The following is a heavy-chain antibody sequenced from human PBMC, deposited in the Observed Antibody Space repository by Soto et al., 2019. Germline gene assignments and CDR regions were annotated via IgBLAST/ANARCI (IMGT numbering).Heavy chain of an antibody. V-gene: IGHV1-69*13. J-gene: IGHJ5*02. CDR3: ARSNDFWSGYRFDP. Sequence: SVKVSCKTSGGTFSSYAISWVRQAPGQGLEWMGGIIPIFGTANYAQKFQGRVTITADESTSTAYMELSSLRSEDTAVYYCARSNDFWSGYRFDPWGQGTLVTVSS. CDR2: IIPIFGTA. D-gene: IGHD3-3*01. CDR1: GGTFSSYA.